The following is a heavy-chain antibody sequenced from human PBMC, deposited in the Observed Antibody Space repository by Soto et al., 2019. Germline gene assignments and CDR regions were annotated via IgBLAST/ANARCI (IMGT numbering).Heavy chain of an antibody. J-gene: IGHJ3*02. CDR1: GFTFSSYA. CDR2: ISGSGGTT. D-gene: IGHD6-19*01. CDR3: AKTANGWFSAFDI. Sequence: EVQLLESGGGLVQPGGSLRLSCAASGFTFSSYAMSWVRQAPGKGLEWVSAISGSGGTTYYADFVKGRLTFSRDNSKNPLYLQMNSLRAEDTAVYYCAKTANGWFSAFDIWGQGTMVTVSS. V-gene: IGHV3-23*01.